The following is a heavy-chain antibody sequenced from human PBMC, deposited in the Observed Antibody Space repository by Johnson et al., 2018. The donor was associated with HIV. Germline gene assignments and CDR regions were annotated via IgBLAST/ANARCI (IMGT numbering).Heavy chain of an antibody. J-gene: IGHJ3*01. Sequence: QVQLVESGGGVVQPGRSLRLSCAASGFIFSSYGIHWVRQAPGKGLQWVGIISSDGSNKYHADSVKGRFTISRDNSKNTLYLQMNSLRVEDTAVYYCAKSALERATPLAEVDAFDVWGQGTMVTVSS. D-gene: IGHD5-24*01. CDR2: ISSDGSNK. CDR3: AKSALERATPLAEVDAFDV. CDR1: GFIFSSYG. V-gene: IGHV3-30*18.